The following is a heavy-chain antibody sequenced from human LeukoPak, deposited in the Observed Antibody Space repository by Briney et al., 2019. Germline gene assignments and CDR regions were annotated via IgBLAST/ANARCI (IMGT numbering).Heavy chain of an antibody. CDR1: GFTFDDYA. J-gene: IGHJ4*02. Sequence: PGGSLRLSCAASGFTFDDYAMHWVRQAPGKGLEWVSLISWDGGSTYYADSVKGRFTISRDNSKNSLYLQMSSLRAEDTALYYCAKDGAVTTEYYFDYWGQGTLVTVSS. CDR2: ISWDGGST. D-gene: IGHD4-17*01. CDR3: AKDGAVTTEYYFDY. V-gene: IGHV3-43D*04.